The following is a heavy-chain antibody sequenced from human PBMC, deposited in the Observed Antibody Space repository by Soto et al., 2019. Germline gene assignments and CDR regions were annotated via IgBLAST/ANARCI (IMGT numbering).Heavy chain of an antibody. D-gene: IGHD3-10*01. CDR1: GDSITSKYS. Sequence: QVQLQESGPGLVKPSGALSLTCAVSGDSITSKYSWNWVRQAPTKGLERIGEIFHTGFTNYNPSLQSRVSISFDTSKNQFSLDVNSVTAADTAVYFCASAPDFSSSGTMYIDKWGQGILVTVSS. CDR3: ASAPDFSSSGTMYIDK. V-gene: IGHV4-4*02. CDR2: IFHTGFT. J-gene: IGHJ4*02.